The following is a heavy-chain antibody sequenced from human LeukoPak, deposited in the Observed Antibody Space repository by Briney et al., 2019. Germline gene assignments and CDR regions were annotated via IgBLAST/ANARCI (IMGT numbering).Heavy chain of an antibody. Sequence: EASVKVSCKASGYTFTSYDINWVRQATGQGLEWMGWMNPNSGNTGYAQKFQGRVTMTRDTSTSTVYMELSSLRSEDTAVYYCASIAVADTFDHWGQGTLVTVSS. V-gene: IGHV1-8*01. CDR2: MNPNSGNT. J-gene: IGHJ4*02. CDR3: ASIAVADTFDH. D-gene: IGHD6-19*01. CDR1: GYTFTSYD.